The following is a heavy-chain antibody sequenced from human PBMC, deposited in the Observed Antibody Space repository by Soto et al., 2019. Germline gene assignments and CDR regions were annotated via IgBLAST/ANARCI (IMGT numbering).Heavy chain of an antibody. CDR3: ASDYDFWSGYYSA. Sequence: YWSWIRQHPGKGLEWIGYIYYSGSTYYNPSLKSRVTISVDTSKNQFSLKLSSVTAADTAVYYCASDYDFWSGYYSAWGQGTLVTVSS. V-gene: IGHV4-31*02. CDR1: Y. J-gene: IGHJ5*02. CDR2: IYYSGST. D-gene: IGHD3-3*01.